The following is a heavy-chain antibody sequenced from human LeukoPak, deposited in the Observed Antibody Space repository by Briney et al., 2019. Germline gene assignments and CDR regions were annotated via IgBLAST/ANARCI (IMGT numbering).Heavy chain of an antibody. J-gene: IGHJ5*02. V-gene: IGHV4-4*07. CDR2: IYTSGST. CDR1: GGSISSYY. Sequence: SETLSLTCTVSGGSISSYYWSWIRQPAGKGLEWIGRIYTSGSTNYNPSLKSRVTTSVDTSKNQFSLKLSSVTAADTAVYYCARVTDDILTGYYHRFNWFDPWGQGTPVTVSS. CDR3: ARVTDDILTGYYHRFNWFDP. D-gene: IGHD3-9*01.